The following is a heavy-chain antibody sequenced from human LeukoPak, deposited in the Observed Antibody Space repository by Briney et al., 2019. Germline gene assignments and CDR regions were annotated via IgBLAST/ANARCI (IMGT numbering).Heavy chain of an antibody. J-gene: IGHJ4*02. CDR3: ANPSPPYYYDSSGYYYPLVY. CDR1: GFTFSSYG. V-gene: IGHV3-23*01. D-gene: IGHD3-22*01. CDR2: ISGSGGST. Sequence: PGGTLRLSCAASGFTFSSYGMSWVRQAPGKGLEWVSAISGSGGSTYYADSVKGRFTISRDNSKNTLYLQMNSLRAEDTAVYYCANPSPPYYYDSSGYYYPLVYWGQGTLVTVSS.